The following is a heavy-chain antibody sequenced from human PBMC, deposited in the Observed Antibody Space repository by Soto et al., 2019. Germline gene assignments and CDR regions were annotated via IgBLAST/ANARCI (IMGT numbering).Heavy chain of an antibody. CDR3: TTRSVEWTDYSYYGMDV. V-gene: IGHV3-15*07. D-gene: IGHD1-26*01. CDR2: IKSKTDGGTT. J-gene: IGHJ6*02. Sequence: GGSLRLSCAASGFTFSNAWMNWVRQAPGKGLEWVGRIKSKTDGGTTDYAAPVKGRFTISRDDSKNTLYLQMNSLKTEDTAVYYCTTRSVEWTDYSYYGMDVWGQGTTVTVSS. CDR1: GFTFSNAW.